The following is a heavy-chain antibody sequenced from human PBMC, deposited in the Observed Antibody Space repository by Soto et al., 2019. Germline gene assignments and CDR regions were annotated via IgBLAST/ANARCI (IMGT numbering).Heavy chain of an antibody. J-gene: IGHJ1*01. Sequence: QVQLQESGPGLVKPSETLSLTCTVSGGSISFYYWSWIRQPPGKGLEWIGHIYYSGSANYNPSLNIRVPMSVDTSKNQFSLNLSSVTAADTAVYYCATYDVDTAMDHWGQGTLVTVSS. CDR2: IYYSGSA. CDR1: GGSISFYY. D-gene: IGHD5-18*01. CDR3: ATYDVDTAMDH. V-gene: IGHV4-59*08.